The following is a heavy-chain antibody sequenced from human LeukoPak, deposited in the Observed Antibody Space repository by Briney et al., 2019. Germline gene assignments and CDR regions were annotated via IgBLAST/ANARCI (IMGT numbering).Heavy chain of an antibody. CDR3: AREVLHYDFWSGHAGAFDI. V-gene: IGHV3-9*01. CDR2: ISWNSGSI. D-gene: IGHD3-3*01. J-gene: IGHJ3*02. Sequence: PGGSLRLSCAASGFTLSSYGMHWVRQAPGKGLEWVSGISWNSGSIGYADSVKGRFTISRDNSKNTLYLQMNSLRAEDTAVYYCAREVLHYDFWSGHAGAFDIWGQGTMVTVSS. CDR1: GFTLSSYG.